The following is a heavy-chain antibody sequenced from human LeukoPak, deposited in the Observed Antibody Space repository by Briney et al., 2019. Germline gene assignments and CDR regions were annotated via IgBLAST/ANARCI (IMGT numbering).Heavy chain of an antibody. Sequence: SETLSLTCTVSGGSISSSSYYWGWIRQPPGKGLEWIGSIYYSGSTYYNPSLKSRVIISVDTSKNQFSLKLSPVTAADTAVYYCALRGTMVRGCSLSEFDPWGQGTLVTVSS. CDR2: IYYSGST. V-gene: IGHV4-39*01. CDR3: ALRGTMVRGCSLSEFDP. J-gene: IGHJ5*02. CDR1: GGSISSSSYY. D-gene: IGHD3-10*01.